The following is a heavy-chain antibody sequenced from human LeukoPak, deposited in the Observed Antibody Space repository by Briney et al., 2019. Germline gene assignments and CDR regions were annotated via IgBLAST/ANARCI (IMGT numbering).Heavy chain of an antibody. CDR3: AHSGYSYGYGAFDI. V-gene: IGHV2-5*02. Sequence: TLSLTCTVSGYSISSGYYWGWIRQPPGKALEWLALIYWDDDKRYSPSLKSRLTITKDTSKNQVVLTMTNMDPVDTATYYCAHSGYSYGYGAFDIWGQGTMVTVSS. D-gene: IGHD5-18*01. J-gene: IGHJ3*02. CDR1: GYSISSGYYW. CDR2: IYWDDDK.